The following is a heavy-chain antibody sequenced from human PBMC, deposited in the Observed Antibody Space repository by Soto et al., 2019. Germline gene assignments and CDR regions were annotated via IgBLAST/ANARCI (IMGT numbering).Heavy chain of an antibody. Sequence: PSETLSLTCAVYGGSFSGYYWSWIRQPPGKGLEWIGEINHSGSTNYNPSLKSRVTISVDTSKNQFSLKLSSVTAADTAVYYCARARGLLRYLTYWGQGTLVTVSS. D-gene: IGHD3-9*01. J-gene: IGHJ4*02. CDR1: GGSFSGYY. CDR3: ARARGLLRYLTY. CDR2: INHSGST. V-gene: IGHV4-34*01.